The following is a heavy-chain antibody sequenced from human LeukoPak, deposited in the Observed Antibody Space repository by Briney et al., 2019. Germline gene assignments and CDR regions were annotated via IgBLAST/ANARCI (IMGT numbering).Heavy chain of an antibody. CDR2: ISGSGGST. V-gene: IGHV3-23*01. D-gene: IGHD1-26*01. Sequence: GGSLRLSCAASGFTFSSYAMSWVRQAPGKGLEWVSAISGSGGSTYYADSVKGRFTISRDNSKNTLYLQMNSLRAEDTAVYYCAKDPYSGSYQEINWFDPWGQGTLVNVSS. J-gene: IGHJ5*02. CDR3: AKDPYSGSYQEINWFDP. CDR1: GFTFSSYA.